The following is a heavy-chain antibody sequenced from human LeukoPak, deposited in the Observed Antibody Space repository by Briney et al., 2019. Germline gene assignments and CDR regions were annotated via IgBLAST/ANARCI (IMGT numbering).Heavy chain of an antibody. CDR1: GFTVSSNY. D-gene: IGHD6-13*01. CDR2: IYSGGST. V-gene: IGHV3-66*01. Sequence: GGSLRLSCAASGFTVSSNYMSWVRQAPGKGLEWVSVIYSGGSTYYADSAKGRFTISRDNSKNTLYLQMNSLRAEDTAVYYCAGDQEMAAGTFYYYYYGMDVWGQGTTVTVSS. J-gene: IGHJ6*02. CDR3: AGDQEMAAGTFYYYYYGMDV.